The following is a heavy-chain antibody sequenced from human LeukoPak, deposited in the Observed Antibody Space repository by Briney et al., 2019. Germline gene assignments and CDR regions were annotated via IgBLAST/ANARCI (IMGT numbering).Heavy chain of an antibody. CDR3: GGGGGVGELSSTFDY. J-gene: IGHJ4*02. D-gene: IGHD3-16*02. Sequence: SETLSLTCTVSGGSISSGSYYWSWIRQPAGKGLEWIGRIYTSGSTNYNPSLKSRVTISVDTSKNQFPLKLSSVTAADTAVYYGGGGGGVGELSSTFDYWGQGTLVTVSS. V-gene: IGHV4-61*02. CDR2: IYTSGST. CDR1: GGSISSGSYY.